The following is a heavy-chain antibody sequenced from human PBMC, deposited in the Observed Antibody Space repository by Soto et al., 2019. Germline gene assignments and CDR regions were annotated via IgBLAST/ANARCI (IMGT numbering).Heavy chain of an antibody. CDR2: ISISGSTI. V-gene: IGHV3-48*03. CDR3: ARVAAAGDDAFDI. CDR1: GFTFSSYE. D-gene: IGHD6-13*01. J-gene: IGHJ3*02. Sequence: GGSLRLSCAASGFTFSSYEMNWVRQAPGKGLEWVSYISISGSTIYYADSVKGRFTISRDNAKNSLYLQMNSLRAEDTAVYYCARVAAAGDDAFDIWGQGTMVTVSS.